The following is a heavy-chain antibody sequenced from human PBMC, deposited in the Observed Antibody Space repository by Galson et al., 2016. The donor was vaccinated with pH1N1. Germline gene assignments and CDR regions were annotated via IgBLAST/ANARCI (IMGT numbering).Heavy chain of an antibody. D-gene: IGHD4-17*01. CDR1: GFLFSSFG. V-gene: IGHV3-48*01. CDR3: ARDTTVTTGPRWFAS. CDR2: ISSSRSVI. J-gene: IGHJ5*01. Sequence: SLRLSCAASGFLFSSFGMNWVRQAPGKGLEWIAYISSSRSVIKYADSVRGRFTVSRDHVNNSLDLQMNSLRVDDTAVYYCARDTTVTTGPRWFASWGQGTLVSVSS.